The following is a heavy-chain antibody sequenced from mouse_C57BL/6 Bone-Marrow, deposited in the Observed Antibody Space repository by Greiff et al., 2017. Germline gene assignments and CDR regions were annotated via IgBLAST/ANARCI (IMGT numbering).Heavy chain of an antibody. J-gene: IGHJ2*01. CDR3: TSSHYGYYVYFDY. D-gene: IGHD2-3*01. CDR1: GFTFTDYY. V-gene: IGHV7-3*01. CDR2: IRNKANGYTT. Sequence: EVMLVESGGGLVQPGGSLSLSCAASGFTFTDYYMSWVRQPPGKALEWLGFIRNKANGYTTEYSASVKGRFIISSDNSQSILYLKMNGLRAEDSATYYCTSSHYGYYVYFDYWGQGTTLTVSS.